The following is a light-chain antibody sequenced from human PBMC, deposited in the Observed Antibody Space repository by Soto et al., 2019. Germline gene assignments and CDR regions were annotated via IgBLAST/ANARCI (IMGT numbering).Light chain of an antibody. CDR2: AAS. CDR1: QSISSY. J-gene: IGKJ5*01. CDR3: QQYENLPT. Sequence: DIQMAQSPSSLCASVGDSVTITCRASQSISSYLNWYQQKPGRAPKLLIYAASNLEAGVPSRFSGSGSGTDFTFIISRLQPEDIATYYCQQYENLPTFGQGTRLEIK. V-gene: IGKV1-33*01.